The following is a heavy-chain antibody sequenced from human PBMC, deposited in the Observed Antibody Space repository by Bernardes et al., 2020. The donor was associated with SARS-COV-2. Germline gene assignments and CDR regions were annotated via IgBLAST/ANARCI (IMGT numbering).Heavy chain of an antibody. Sequence: GGSLRLSCTASGFTFSSSAMHWFRQAPGKGPEWVAAISNDGSIKYYTDSVKGRFTISRDNSKNTLYLLMNSLRTDDTAVYYCTRGLELELVTWFDYWGQGTLVTVSS. CDR3: TRGLELELVTWFDY. CDR2: ISNDGSIK. D-gene: IGHD1-7*01. J-gene: IGHJ4*02. V-gene: IGHV3-30-3*01. CDR1: GFTFSSSA.